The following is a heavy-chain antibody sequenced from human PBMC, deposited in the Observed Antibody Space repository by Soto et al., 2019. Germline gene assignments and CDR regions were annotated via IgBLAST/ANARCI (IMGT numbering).Heavy chain of an antibody. CDR1: GFTFYNHG. J-gene: IGHJ6*03. CDR3: AKEDSGFSGYMDV. D-gene: IGHD3-10*01. Sequence: EVQLVESGGGLVQPGRSLRLSCVASGFTFYNHGMHWVRQASGRGLEWVSGITWSSDSMGYADSVKGRFTISRDNAKNSLYLQMNSLRPEDTALYYCAKEDSGFSGYMDVWGKGTTVTVSS. V-gene: IGHV3-9*01. CDR2: ITWSSDSM.